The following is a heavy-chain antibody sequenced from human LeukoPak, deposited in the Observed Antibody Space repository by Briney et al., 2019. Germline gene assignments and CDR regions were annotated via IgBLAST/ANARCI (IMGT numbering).Heavy chain of an antibody. Sequence: GGSLRLSCAASGFTFSSYWMTWVRQAPGKGLEWVANIKRDGSEKHYVDSVKGRFTISRDNAKNSMFLQMNSLRAEDTAVYYXASLXVXGXASVDYWGQGTLVTVSS. CDR1: GFTFSSYW. D-gene: IGHD2-21*01. V-gene: IGHV3-7*03. J-gene: IGHJ4*02. CDR3: ASLXVXGXASVDY. CDR2: IKRDGSEK.